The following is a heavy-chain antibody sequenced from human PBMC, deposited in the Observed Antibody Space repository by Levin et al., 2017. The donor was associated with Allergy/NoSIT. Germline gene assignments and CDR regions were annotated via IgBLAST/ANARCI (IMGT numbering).Heavy chain of an antibody. CDR1: GYTFTSYA. D-gene: IGHD4-17*01. Sequence: ASVKVSCKASGYTFTSYAMHWVRQAPGQRLEWMGWINAGNSNTKYSQKFQGRVTITRDTSASTAYMELSSLRSEDTAVYYCARSPTVPYYYYMDGWGKGTTVTVSS. J-gene: IGHJ6*03. CDR3: ARSPTVPYYYYMDG. CDR2: INAGNSNT. V-gene: IGHV1-3*01.